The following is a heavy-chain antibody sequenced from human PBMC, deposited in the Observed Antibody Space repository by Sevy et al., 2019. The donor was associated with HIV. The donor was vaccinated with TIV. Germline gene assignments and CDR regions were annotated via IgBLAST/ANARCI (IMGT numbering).Heavy chain of an antibody. J-gene: IGHJ5*02. Sequence: SETLSLTCTVSGGSISTYYWSWIRHPPGKGLEYIGYIYYTGSTNYNPSLKSRVTISVDTSKNQFSLNLRSVTAVDTAVYYCARAPPVRSGDDSLNWFDPWGQGTLVTVYS. CDR2: IYYTGST. CDR1: GGSISTYY. V-gene: IGHV4-59*01. CDR3: ARAPPVRSGDDSLNWFDP. D-gene: IGHD5-12*01.